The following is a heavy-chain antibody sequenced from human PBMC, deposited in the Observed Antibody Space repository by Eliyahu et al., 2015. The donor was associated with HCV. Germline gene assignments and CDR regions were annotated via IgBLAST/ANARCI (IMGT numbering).Heavy chain of an antibody. CDR2: ISAYSGAT. CDR3: VREVEIFRVVFLDY. V-gene: IGHV1-18*01. CDR1: GYNFVDYG. J-gene: IGHJ4*02. D-gene: IGHD3-3*01. Sequence: QVQMVQSGAEVKKPGASXKVSCXASGYNFVDYGISWVRQAPGQGLEWIGWISAYSGATHXTQKFQDRVTLTRDTSTTTAYMEMRSLGYDDTAVYYCVREVEIFRVVFLDYWGQGTLVSVSS.